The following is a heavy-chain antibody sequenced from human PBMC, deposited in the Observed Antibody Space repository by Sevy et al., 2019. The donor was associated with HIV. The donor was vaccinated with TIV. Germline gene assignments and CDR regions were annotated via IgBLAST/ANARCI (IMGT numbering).Heavy chain of an antibody. CDR3: AKSFGYCSGGSCYDSLRY. CDR2: ISGSGGST. D-gene: IGHD2-15*01. CDR1: GFTFSSYA. V-gene: IGHV3-23*01. Sequence: GGSLRLSCAASGFTFSSYAMSWVRQAPGKGLEWVSAISGSGGSTYYADSVKGRFTISRDNSKNTLYLQMNSLRAEDTAVYYCAKSFGYCSGGSCYDSLRYWGQGTLVTVSS. J-gene: IGHJ4*02.